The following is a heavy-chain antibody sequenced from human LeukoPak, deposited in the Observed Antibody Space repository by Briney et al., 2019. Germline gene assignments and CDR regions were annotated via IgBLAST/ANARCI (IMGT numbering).Heavy chain of an antibody. Sequence: SETLSLTCTVSGGSISSYYWSWSRQPAGKGLEWIGRIYTSGSTNYNPSLKSRVTISVDKSKNQFSLKLSSVTAADTAVYYCARDAPDGPSYSKFLFDYWGQGTLVTVSS. D-gene: IGHD2-15*01. CDR3: ARDAPDGPSYSKFLFDY. V-gene: IGHV4-4*07. J-gene: IGHJ4*02. CDR2: IYTSGST. CDR1: GGSISSYY.